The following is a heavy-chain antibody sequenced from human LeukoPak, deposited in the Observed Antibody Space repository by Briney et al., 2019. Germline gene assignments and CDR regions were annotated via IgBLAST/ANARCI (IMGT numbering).Heavy chain of an antibody. Sequence: GGSLRPSCAASGFTFSNYGIHWVRQAPGKGLERVAFISHDGNTKYYADSVKGRFTISRDNSKNTLYLQMNSLRAEDTAVYYCAGITVAGLFDNWGQGTLVTVSS. V-gene: IGHV3-30*03. CDR3: AGITVAGLFDN. CDR1: GFTFSNYG. J-gene: IGHJ4*02. CDR2: ISHDGNTK. D-gene: IGHD6-19*01.